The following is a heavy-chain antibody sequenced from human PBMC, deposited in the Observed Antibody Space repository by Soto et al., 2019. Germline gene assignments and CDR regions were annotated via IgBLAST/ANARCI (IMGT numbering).Heavy chain of an antibody. J-gene: IGHJ4*02. D-gene: IGHD6-19*01. Sequence: SETLSLTCTVSGGSISSYYWSWIRQPPGKGLEWIGYIYYSGSTNYNPSLKSRVTISVDTSKNQFSLKLSSVTAADTAVYYCARLLSSGWFVYWGQGTLVTVSS. CDR3: ARLLSSGWFVY. CDR2: IYYSGST. V-gene: IGHV4-59*08. CDR1: GGSISSYY.